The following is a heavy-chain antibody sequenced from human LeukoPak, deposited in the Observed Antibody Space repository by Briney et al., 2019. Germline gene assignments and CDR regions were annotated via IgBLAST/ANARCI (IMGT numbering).Heavy chain of an antibody. CDR2: IYYSGRT. V-gene: IGHV4-59*04. Sequence: PSETLSLTCTVSGGSISSDYWRGFRQPPGKGGEGRGDIYYSGRTYYNTSLKRRVTISVDTSKNQFSLKLSSVTAADTAVYYCAKIVDTAMVRNWGQGTLVTVSS. D-gene: IGHD5-18*01. CDR3: AKIVDTAMVRN. CDR1: GGSISSDY. J-gene: IGHJ4*02.